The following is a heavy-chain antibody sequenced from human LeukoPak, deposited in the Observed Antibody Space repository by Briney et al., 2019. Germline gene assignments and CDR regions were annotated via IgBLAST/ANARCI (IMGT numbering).Heavy chain of an antibody. V-gene: IGHV3-23*01. J-gene: IGHJ4*02. CDR2: ISGSGAGT. CDR3: ASSNSNDQSFVPY. Sequence: GGSLRLSCAASGFTFSSYAMTWVRRAPGKGLEWVSGISGSGAGTFYADSVRGRFTISRDNSENTLFLQMNSLRAEDTAVYYCASSNSNDQSFVPYCGQGTLVTVSS. CDR1: GFTFSSYA. D-gene: IGHD1-1*01.